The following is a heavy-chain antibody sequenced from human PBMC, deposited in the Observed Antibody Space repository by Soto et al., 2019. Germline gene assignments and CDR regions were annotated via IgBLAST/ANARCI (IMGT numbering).Heavy chain of an antibody. J-gene: IGHJ4*02. V-gene: IGHV4-31*03. CDR1: GGSISSGGYY. D-gene: IGHD3-3*01. CDR3: ARVDSQSIFGVVIHGY. Sequence: PSETLSLTCTVSGGSISSGGYYWSWIRQHPGKGLEWIGYIYYSGSTYYNPSLKSRVTISVDTSKNQFSLKLSSVTAADTAVYYCARVDSQSIFGVVIHGYWGQGTLVTVSS. CDR2: IYYSGST.